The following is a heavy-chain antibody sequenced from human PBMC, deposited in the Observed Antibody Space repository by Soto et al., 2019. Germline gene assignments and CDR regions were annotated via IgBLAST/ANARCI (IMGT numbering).Heavy chain of an antibody. CDR3: ARHFRRDGYNYFDY. CDR1: GGSISSSSYY. D-gene: IGHD5-12*01. CDR2: IYYSGST. V-gene: IGHV4-39*01. Sequence: KPSETLSLTCTVSGGSISSSSYYWGWIRQPPGKGLEWIGSIYYSGSTYYNPSLKSRVTISVDTSKNQFSLELSSVTAADTAVYYCARHFRRDGYNYFDYWGQGTLVTVSS. J-gene: IGHJ4*02.